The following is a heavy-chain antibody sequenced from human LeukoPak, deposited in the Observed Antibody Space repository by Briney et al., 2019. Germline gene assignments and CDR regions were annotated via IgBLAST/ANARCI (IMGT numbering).Heavy chain of an antibody. J-gene: IGHJ4*02. CDR3: AREGTIAAAGAHFDY. CDR2: MNPNSGNT. Sequence: ASVKVSCKASGYTFTSYDINWVRQATGQGLEWMGWMNPNSGNTGYAQKFQGRVTMTRDTSTSTVYMELSSLRSEDTAVYYCAREGTIAAAGAHFDYWGQGTLVTVSS. CDR1: GYTFTSYD. D-gene: IGHD6-13*01. V-gene: IGHV1-8*01.